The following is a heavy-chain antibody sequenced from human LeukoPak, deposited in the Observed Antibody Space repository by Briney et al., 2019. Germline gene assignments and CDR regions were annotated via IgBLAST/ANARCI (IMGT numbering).Heavy chain of an antibody. CDR2: IYSGGST. Sequence: GGSLRLSCAASGFTVSSNYMSWVRQAPGKGLEWVSVIYSGGSTYYADSVKGRFTISRDNSKHTLYLQMNSLRAEDTAVYYCARCARGRGLLYYFDYWGQGTLVTVSS. V-gene: IGHV3-66*01. J-gene: IGHJ4*02. D-gene: IGHD3-10*01. CDR1: GFTVSSNY. CDR3: ARCARGRGLLYYFDY.